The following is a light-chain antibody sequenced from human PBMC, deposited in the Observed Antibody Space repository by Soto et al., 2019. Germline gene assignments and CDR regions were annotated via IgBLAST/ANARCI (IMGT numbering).Light chain of an antibody. V-gene: IGKV1-5*03. J-gene: IGKJ1*01. CDR1: QSVDNW. CDR3: QQYKTYSPT. Sequence: VGDRVTITCRASQSVDNWLAWYQRRPGKAPKLLIYMASTLEVGVPSRFSGSASGTEFTLTISSLQPDDSATYYCQQYKTYSPTFGQGTKVDIK. CDR2: MAS.